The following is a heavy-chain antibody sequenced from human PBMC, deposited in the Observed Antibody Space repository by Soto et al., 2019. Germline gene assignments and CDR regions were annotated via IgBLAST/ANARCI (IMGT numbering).Heavy chain of an antibody. Sequence: GGSLRLSCEASGFAFSSYAMHWVRQAPGKGLEWVGVISYDGNYIYYADSVKGRFTISRDNSKNTLYVQVNSLRPEDTAVYYCAKGILSATIGPYAMDVWGQGTTVTVSS. V-gene: IGHV3-30*18. CDR1: GFAFSSYA. J-gene: IGHJ6*02. D-gene: IGHD3-16*01. CDR2: ISYDGNYI. CDR3: AKGILSATIGPYAMDV.